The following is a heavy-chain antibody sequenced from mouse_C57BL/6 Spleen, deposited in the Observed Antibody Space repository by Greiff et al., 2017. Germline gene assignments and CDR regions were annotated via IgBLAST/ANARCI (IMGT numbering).Heavy chain of an antibody. CDR3: TREGDYGSSLFAY. D-gene: IGHD1-1*01. V-gene: IGHV1-15*01. CDR1: GYTFTDYE. Sequence: VKLVESGAELVRPGASVTLSCKASGYTFTDYEMHWVKQTPVHGLEWIGAIDPETGGTAYNQKFKGKAILTADKSSSTAYMELRSLTSEDSAVYYCTREGDYGSSLFAYWGQGTLVTVSA. CDR2: IDPETGGT. J-gene: IGHJ3*01.